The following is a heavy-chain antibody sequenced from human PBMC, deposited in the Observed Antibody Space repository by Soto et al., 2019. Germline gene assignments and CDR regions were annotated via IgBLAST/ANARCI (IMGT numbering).Heavy chain of an antibody. CDR1: GFTFSRYG. CDR2: ISFDGSNK. D-gene: IGHD1-1*01. V-gene: IGHV3-30*18. CDR3: AKDYMATTTLNYYGLEV. J-gene: IGHJ6*02. Sequence: GGSLILSCAASGFTFSRYGMHWVRQAPGKGLEWVAVISFDGSNKYYADSVKGRFTISRDNSKNTLYLQMNSLRAEDTAVYYCAKDYMATTTLNYYGLEVWGQGTTVSVSS.